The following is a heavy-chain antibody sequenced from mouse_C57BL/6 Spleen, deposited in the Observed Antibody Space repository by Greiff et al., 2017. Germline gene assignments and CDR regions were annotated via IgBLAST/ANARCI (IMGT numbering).Heavy chain of an antibody. V-gene: IGHV5-4*01. Sequence: EVQLVESGGGLVKPGGSLKLSCAASGFTFSSYAMPWVRQTPEKRLEWVATISDGGSYTYYPDNVKGRFTISRDNAKNTLYLQMSHLKSEDTAMYYCARGGTTVVPSPYDYAMDYWGQGTSVTVSS. CDR1: GFTFSSYA. CDR3: ARGGTTVVPSPYDYAMDY. D-gene: IGHD1-1*01. J-gene: IGHJ4*01. CDR2: ISDGGSYT.